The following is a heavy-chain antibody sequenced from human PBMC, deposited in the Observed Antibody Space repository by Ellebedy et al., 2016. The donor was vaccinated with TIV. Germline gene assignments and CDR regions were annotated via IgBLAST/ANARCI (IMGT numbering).Heavy chain of an antibody. Sequence: PGGSLRLSCAASGFTFSSYAMSWVRQAPGKGLEWVSTISHTGSRTYYADSVEGRLTISRDNSKKTLYLQMNSLRAEDTAIYYCAKGRGGGSDSSAPRYYFDYWGLGTLVTVSS. D-gene: IGHD3-22*01. CDR1: GFTFSSYA. CDR3: AKGRGGGSDSSAPRYYFDY. J-gene: IGHJ4*02. V-gene: IGHV3-23*01. CDR2: ISHTGSRT.